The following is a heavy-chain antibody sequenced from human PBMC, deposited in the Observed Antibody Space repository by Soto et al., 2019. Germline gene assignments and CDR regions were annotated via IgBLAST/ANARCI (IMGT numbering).Heavy chain of an antibody. Sequence: QVQLVESGGGVVQPGRSLRLSCAASGFSFSTYGMHWVRQAPGQGLEWVAVISYDGRNKYYADSVKGRFTISRDNSKNTLYLRMNSPRAGDTAVYYCAKDHGNGMDVWGQGTTVTVSS. V-gene: IGHV3-30*18. CDR2: ISYDGRNK. CDR3: AKDHGNGMDV. CDR1: GFSFSTYG. D-gene: IGHD2-8*01. J-gene: IGHJ6*02.